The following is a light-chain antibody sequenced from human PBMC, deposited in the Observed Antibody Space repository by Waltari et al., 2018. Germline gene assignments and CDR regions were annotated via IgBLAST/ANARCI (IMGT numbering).Light chain of an antibody. Sequence: DIQMTQSPSTLSASVGDRVTITCRASQSISSWLAWYQQKPGKALKFLIYDASTLESGVPSRLSGSGSATEFTLTISSLQPDDFATYYCQQYNSYSLLTFGPGTKVDIK. CDR2: DAS. CDR3: QQYNSYSLLT. CDR1: QSISSW. V-gene: IGKV1-5*01. J-gene: IGKJ3*01.